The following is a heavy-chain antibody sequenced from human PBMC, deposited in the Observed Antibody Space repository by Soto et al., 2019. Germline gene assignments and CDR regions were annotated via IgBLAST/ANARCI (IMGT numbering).Heavy chain of an antibody. CDR1: GGTFSSYA. D-gene: IGHD1-26*01. J-gene: IGHJ6*02. CDR3: ARSRIVGATTGYYYSCGMDV. Sequence: ASVKVSCKASGGTFSSYAISWVRQAPGQGLEWMGGIIPIFGTANYAQKLQGRVTITADESTSTAYMELSSLRSEDTAVYYCARSRIVGATTGYYYSCGMDVSGPGTTLTVS. CDR2: IIPIFGTA. V-gene: IGHV1-69*13.